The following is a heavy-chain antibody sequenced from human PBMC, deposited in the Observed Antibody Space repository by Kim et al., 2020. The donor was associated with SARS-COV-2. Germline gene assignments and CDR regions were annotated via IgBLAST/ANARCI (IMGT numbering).Heavy chain of an antibody. CDR1: GGSFSGYY. J-gene: IGHJ4*02. CDR2: INHSGST. D-gene: IGHD5-12*01. CDR3: ARPCRRDGYNYDGPLCY. V-gene: IGHV4-34*01. Sequence: SETLSLTCAVYGGSFSGYYWSWIRQPPGKGLEWIGEINHSGSTNYNPSLKSRVTISVDTSKNQFSLKLSSVTAADTAVYYCARPCRRDGYNYDGPLCYWGQGTLVTVSS.